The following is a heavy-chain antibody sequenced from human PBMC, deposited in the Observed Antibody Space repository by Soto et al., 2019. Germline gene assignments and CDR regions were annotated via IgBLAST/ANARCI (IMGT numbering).Heavy chain of an antibody. CDR3: VRDNSGFDY. CDR2: IYPSGGST. CDR1: GYTFTSYY. Sequence: QVQLVQSGTEVKKPGASLKLSCKTSGYTFTSYYMHWVRQAPGQGLEWMGMIYPSGGSTNDAQKFQGRVTITRDTSTSTLYMELSSLRSEDTAVYYCVRDNSGFDYWGQGTLVTVSS. D-gene: IGHD2-15*01. V-gene: IGHV1-46*03. J-gene: IGHJ4*02.